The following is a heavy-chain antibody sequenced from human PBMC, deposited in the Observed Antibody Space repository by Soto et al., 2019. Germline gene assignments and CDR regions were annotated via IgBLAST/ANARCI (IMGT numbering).Heavy chain of an antibody. J-gene: IGHJ4*02. CDR3: AIVRGQWLDRTD. D-gene: IGHD6-19*01. Sequence: SETLSLTCAVSGGSISSSNWWSWVRQPPGKGLEWIGEIYHSGSTNYNPSLKSRVTISVDKSKNHFSLKLTSVTAADTAVYYCAIVRGQWLDRTDWGQGTLVTVSS. CDR2: IYHSGST. V-gene: IGHV4-4*02. CDR1: GGSISSSNW.